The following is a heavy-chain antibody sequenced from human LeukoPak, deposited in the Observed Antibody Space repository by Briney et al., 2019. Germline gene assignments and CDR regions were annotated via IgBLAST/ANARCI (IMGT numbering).Heavy chain of an antibody. J-gene: IGHJ4*02. CDR3: ARRRESSGLIFDY. CDR2: IIPIFGTA. V-gene: IGHV1-69*05. CDR1: GGTFSSYA. D-gene: IGHD6-19*01. Sequence: SVRVSCKASGGTFSSYAISWVRQAPGQGLEWMGRIIPIFGTANYAQKFQGRVTISTDESTSTAYMELSSLRSEDTAVYYCARRRESSGLIFDYWGQGTLVTVSS.